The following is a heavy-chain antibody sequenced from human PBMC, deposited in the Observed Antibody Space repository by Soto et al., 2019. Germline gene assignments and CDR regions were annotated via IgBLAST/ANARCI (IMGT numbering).Heavy chain of an antibody. Sequence: QVQLVESGGGVVQPGRSLRLSCAASGFTFSSYAMHWVRQAPGKGLEWVAVISYDGSNKYYADSVKGRFTISRDNSKNTLYLQMNSLRAEDTAVYYCGRGIRGYSYGSLDYWGQGTLVTVSS. CDR3: GRGIRGYSYGSLDY. CDR2: ISYDGSNK. J-gene: IGHJ4*02. V-gene: IGHV3-30-3*01. CDR1: GFTFSSYA. D-gene: IGHD5-18*01.